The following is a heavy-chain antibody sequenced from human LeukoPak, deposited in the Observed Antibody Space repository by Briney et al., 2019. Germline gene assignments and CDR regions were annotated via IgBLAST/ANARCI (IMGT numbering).Heavy chain of an antibody. CDR2: FDPEDGET. D-gene: IGHD1-26*01. CDR3: ARALGAASSFDY. V-gene: IGHV1-24*01. J-gene: IGHJ4*02. Sequence: ASVKVSCKVSGYTLTELSMHWVRQAPGKGLEWMGGFDPEDGETIYAQKFQGRVTMTEDTSTDTAYMELSRLRSDDTAVYYCARALGAASSFDYWGQGTLVTVSS. CDR1: GYTLTELS.